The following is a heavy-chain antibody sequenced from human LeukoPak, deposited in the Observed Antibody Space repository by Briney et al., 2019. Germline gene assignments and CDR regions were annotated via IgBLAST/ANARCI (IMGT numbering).Heavy chain of an antibody. J-gene: IGHJ4*02. Sequence: GGSLRLSCAASGFTFSSYWMNWVRQAPGKGLEWVANIKQDGSEKYYVDSVKGRFTISRDNAKNSLYLQMNSLRAEDTAVYYCARVGIGYYFDYWGQGTLVTVSS. CDR2: IKQDGSEK. V-gene: IGHV3-7*01. D-gene: IGHD1-26*01. CDR1: GFTFSSYW. CDR3: ARVGIGYYFDY.